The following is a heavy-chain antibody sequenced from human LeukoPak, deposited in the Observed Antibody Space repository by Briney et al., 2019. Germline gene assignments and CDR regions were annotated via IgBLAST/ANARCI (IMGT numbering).Heavy chain of an antibody. D-gene: IGHD1-26*01. CDR3: ARRGPLGATSALSSDC. V-gene: IGHV1-18*01. CDR2: ISAYNGNT. CDR1: GYTFTSYG. Sequence: SVTVSCKASGYTFTSYGISWVRLAPGQGLEWMGWISAYNGNTNYAQKLQGRVTMTTDTSTSTAYMELRSLRSDDTAVYYCARRGPLGATSALSSDCWGHRILVSVSS. J-gene: IGHJ4*03.